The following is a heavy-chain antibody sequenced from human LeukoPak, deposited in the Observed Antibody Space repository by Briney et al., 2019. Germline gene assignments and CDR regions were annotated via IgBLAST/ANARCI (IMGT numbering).Heavy chain of an antibody. Sequence: GGSLRLSCAASGFTFSSYSMNWVRQAPGKGLEWVSSITSSSSYIYHADSVKGRFTISRDNAKNSLYLQMNSLRADDTAVYYCARGPDYYETTGYYSPYWGQGTLVTVSS. D-gene: IGHD3-22*01. CDR1: GFTFSSYS. V-gene: IGHV3-21*01. CDR3: ARGPDYYETTGYYSPY. CDR2: ITSSSSYI. J-gene: IGHJ4*02.